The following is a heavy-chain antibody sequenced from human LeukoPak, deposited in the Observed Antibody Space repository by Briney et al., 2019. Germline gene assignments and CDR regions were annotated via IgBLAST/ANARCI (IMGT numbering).Heavy chain of an antibody. J-gene: IGHJ4*02. Sequence: GGSLRLSCAASGFTFSSYGMHWVRQAPGKGLEWVAVISYDGSNKYYADSVKGRFTISRDNSKNTVYLQMNTLRAEDTAVYYCANGGGAPYNWGQGTLVTVSS. V-gene: IGHV3-30*18. D-gene: IGHD2-15*01. CDR1: GFTFSSYG. CDR2: ISYDGSNK. CDR3: ANGGGAPYN.